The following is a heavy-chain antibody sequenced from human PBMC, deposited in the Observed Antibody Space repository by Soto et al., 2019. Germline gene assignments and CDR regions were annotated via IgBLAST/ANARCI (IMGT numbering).Heavy chain of an antibody. CDR1: GFTVSSNY. V-gene: IGHV3-53*04. J-gene: IGHJ3*02. CDR3: ARGIQYSSPPGAFDI. Sequence: GGSLRLSCAASGFTVSSNYMSWVRQAPGKGLEWVSVIYSGGSTYYADSVKGRFTISRHNSKNTLYLQMNSLRAEDTAVYYCARGIQYSSPPGAFDIWGQGTMVTVSS. D-gene: IGHD6-6*01. CDR2: IYSGGST.